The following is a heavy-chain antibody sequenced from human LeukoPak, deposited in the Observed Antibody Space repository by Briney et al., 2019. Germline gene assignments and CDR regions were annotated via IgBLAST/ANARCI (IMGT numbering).Heavy chain of an antibody. CDR2: IYSGGST. D-gene: IGHD5-18*01. V-gene: IGHV3-53*01. J-gene: IGHJ4*02. CDR3: AKSAAAMVTYYFDY. Sequence: GGSLRLSCAASGFTVSSNYMSWVRQAPGKGLEWVSVIYSGGSTYYADSVKGRFTISRDNSKNTLYLQMSSLRAEDTAVYFCAKSAAAMVTYYFDYWGQGTLVTVSS. CDR1: GFTVSSNY.